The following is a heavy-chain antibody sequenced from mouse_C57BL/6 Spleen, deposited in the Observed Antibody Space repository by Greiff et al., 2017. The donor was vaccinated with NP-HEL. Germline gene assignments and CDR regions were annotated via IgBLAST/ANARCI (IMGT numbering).Heavy chain of an antibody. J-gene: IGHJ4*01. CDR1: ISLSTSGMGL. V-gene: IGHV8-2*01. D-gene: IGHD3-2*02. CDR2: WKNDNY. CDR3: WRNSSGMVYYYAMDY. Sequence: QVTLKVSGPGILQPSQTLSLACTFSGISLSTSGMGLSWLRKPSGKALEWLASIWKNDNYYNPSLKSRLTISKETSNYKVFLTLTSVDTADSATYYGAWRNSSGMVYYYAMDYWGQGTSVTVSS.